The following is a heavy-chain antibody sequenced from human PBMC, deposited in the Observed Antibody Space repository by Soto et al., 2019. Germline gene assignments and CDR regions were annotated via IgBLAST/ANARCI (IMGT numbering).Heavy chain of an antibody. CDR3: AKGPRATAGTVYFDY. CDR2: ISGGTT. CDR1: GSTFSSDV. D-gene: IGHD6-13*01. V-gene: IGHV3-23*01. J-gene: IGHJ4*02. Sequence: GGSLRLSCVASGSTFSSDVMSWVRQAPGKGLEWVSGISGGTTYYADSVQGRFTISRDNFKNTLFLQMNSLRAEDTAVYYCAKGPRATAGTVYFDYWGPGTLVTVSS.